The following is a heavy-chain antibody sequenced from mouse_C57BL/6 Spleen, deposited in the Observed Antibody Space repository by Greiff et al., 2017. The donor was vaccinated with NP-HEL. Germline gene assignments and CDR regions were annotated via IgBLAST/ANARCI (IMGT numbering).Heavy chain of an antibody. CDR2: ISSGSSTI. CDR3: ARWEIYYGYDKGGWFAY. CDR1: GFTFSDYG. J-gene: IGHJ3*01. Sequence: DVHLVESGGGLVKPGGSLKLSCAASGFTFSDYGMHWVRQAPEKGLEWVAYISSGSSTIYYADTVKGRFTISRDNAKNTLFLQMTSLRSEDTAMYYCARWEIYYGYDKGGWFAYWGQGTLVTVSA. V-gene: IGHV5-17*01. D-gene: IGHD2-2*01.